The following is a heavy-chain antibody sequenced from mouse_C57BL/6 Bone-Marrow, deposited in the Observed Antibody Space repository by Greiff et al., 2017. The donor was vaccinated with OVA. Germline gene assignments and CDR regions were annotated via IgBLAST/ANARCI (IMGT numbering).Heavy chain of an antibody. CDR1: GFTFSDYG. CDR3: ASNWVFDY. V-gene: IGHV5-17*01. CDR2: ISSGSSTI. D-gene: IGHD4-1*01. J-gene: IGHJ2*01. Sequence: EVKVVESGGGLVKPGGSLKLSCAASGFTFSDYGMHWVRQAPETGLEWVAYISSGSSTIYYADTVKGRFTISRDNAKNTLFLQMTSLRSEDTAMYYCASNWVFDYWGQGTTLTVSS.